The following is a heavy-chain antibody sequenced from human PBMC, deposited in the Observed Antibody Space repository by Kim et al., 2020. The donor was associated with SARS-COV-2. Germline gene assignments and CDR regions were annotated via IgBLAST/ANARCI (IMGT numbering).Heavy chain of an antibody. J-gene: IGHJ4*02. Sequence: GGSLRLSCTASGFTFGDYAMSWFRQAPGKGLEWVGFIRSKAYGGTTEYAASVKGRFTISRDDSKSIAYLQMNSLKTEDTAVYYCTRDPPAPDYGPLFDYWGQGTLVTVSS. CDR3: TRDPPAPDYGPLFDY. V-gene: IGHV3-49*03. D-gene: IGHD3-16*01. CDR2: IRSKAYGGTT. CDR1: GFTFGDYA.